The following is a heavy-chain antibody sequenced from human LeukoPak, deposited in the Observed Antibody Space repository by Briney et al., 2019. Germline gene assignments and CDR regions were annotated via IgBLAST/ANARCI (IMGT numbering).Heavy chain of an antibody. J-gene: IGHJ4*02. CDR3: ARGLNDSWTGENY. V-gene: IGHV4-34*01. CDR1: GGPFSGYY. CDR2: IYYSGST. Sequence: SETLSLTCAVYGGPFSGYYWSWIRQPPGKGLEWIGSIYYSGSTYYNPSLKSRVTISVDTSKNQFSLKLSSVTAADTAVYYCARGLNDSWTGENYWGQGTLVTVSS. D-gene: IGHD3-3*01.